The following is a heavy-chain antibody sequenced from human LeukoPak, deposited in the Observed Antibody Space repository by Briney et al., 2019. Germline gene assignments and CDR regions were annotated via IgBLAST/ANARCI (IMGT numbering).Heavy chain of an antibody. D-gene: IGHD1-26*01. Sequence: ASVKVSCKASGYTFTDYYIHWVRQAPGQGLEWIGWIYPNTGGTNYPQQFEGRITMTRDTSISTAYMELTRLRFDDTAVYYCARRIYSGSYYFDFWGQGTLVTVSS. CDR1: GYTFTDYY. CDR2: IYPNTGGT. V-gene: IGHV1-2*02. J-gene: IGHJ4*02. CDR3: ARRIYSGSYYFDF.